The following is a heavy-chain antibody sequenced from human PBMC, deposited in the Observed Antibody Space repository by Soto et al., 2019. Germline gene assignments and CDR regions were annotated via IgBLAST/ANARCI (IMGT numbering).Heavy chain of an antibody. D-gene: IGHD3-10*01. CDR1: GFTFKNYD. J-gene: IGHJ4*02. V-gene: IGHV3-23*01. CDR3: AKDRQFRSYYESAGHYNN. CDR2: ISGSGAIT. Sequence: EVQLLDSGGGLVQPGGSLRLSCVASGFTFKNYDMRWVRQAPGKGLEWVSGISGSGAITYYADSVRGRFNISRDNSKNTLYLQLSSLRAEDTAIYYCAKDRQFRSYYESAGHYNNWGQGTLVTVSS.